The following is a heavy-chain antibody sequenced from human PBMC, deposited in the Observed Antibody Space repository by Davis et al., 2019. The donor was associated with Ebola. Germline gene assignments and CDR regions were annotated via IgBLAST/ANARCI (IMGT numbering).Heavy chain of an antibody. CDR3: ARVVSPKVVSALDV. CDR1: GFIFSNYW. J-gene: IGHJ6*02. CDR2: IRSDGSGS. Sequence: GESLKISCAASGFIFSNYWMHWVRQAPGKGLVWVSRIRSDGSGSNSADSVKDRFTISRDNAKNTLYLQMNSLRAEDTAVYYCARVVSPKVVSALDVWGQGTTVTVSS. D-gene: IGHD2-21*01. V-gene: IGHV3-74*01.